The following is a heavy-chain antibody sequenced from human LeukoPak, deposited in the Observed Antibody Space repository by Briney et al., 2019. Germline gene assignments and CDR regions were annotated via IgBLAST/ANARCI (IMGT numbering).Heavy chain of an antibody. CDR2: TYQSGNT. V-gene: IGHV4-38-2*02. D-gene: IGHD3-16*01. J-gene: IGHJ4*02. CDR3: ARRGPNADFDY. CDR1: GYSISRGYS. Sequence: SETLSLTCTVSGYSISRGYSWGWIRQPPGKGMEWIGSTYQSGNTDYNPSLKSRVIMSVDTSKNQFSLKLSSVTAADTAVYYCARRGPNADFDYWGQGTLITVSS.